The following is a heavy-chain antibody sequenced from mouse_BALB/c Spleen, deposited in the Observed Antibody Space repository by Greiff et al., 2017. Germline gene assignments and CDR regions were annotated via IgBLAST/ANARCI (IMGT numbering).Heavy chain of an antibody. CDR1: GFTFTDYY. V-gene: IGHV7-3*02. D-gene: IGHD1-1*02. CDR2: IRNKANGYTT. J-gene: IGHJ2*01. CDR3: ARDGSYYFDY. Sequence: EVKVVESGGGLVQPGGSLRLSCATSGFTFTDYYMSWVRQPPGKALEWLGFIRNKANGYTTEYSASVKGRFTISRDNSQSILYLQMNTLRAEDSATYYCARDGSYYFDYWGQGTTLTVSS.